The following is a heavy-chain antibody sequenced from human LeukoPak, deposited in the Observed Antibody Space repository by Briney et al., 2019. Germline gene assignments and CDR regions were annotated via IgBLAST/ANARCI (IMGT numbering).Heavy chain of an antibody. CDR3: ATTLLRFLEWTNFDY. J-gene: IGHJ4*02. Sequence: SETLSLTCTVSGGSISSCYWSWIRQPPGKGLEWIGYIYYSGSTNYNPSLKSRVTISVDTPKNQFSLKLSSVTAADTAVYYCATTLLRFLEWTNFDYWGQGTLVTVSS. D-gene: IGHD3-3*01. CDR2: IYYSGST. CDR1: GGSISSCY. V-gene: IGHV4-59*12.